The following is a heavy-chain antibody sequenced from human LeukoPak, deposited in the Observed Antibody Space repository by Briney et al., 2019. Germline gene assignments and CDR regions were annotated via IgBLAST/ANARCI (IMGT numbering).Heavy chain of an antibody. V-gene: IGHV4-34*01. J-gene: IGHJ4*02. D-gene: IGHD3-9*01. CDR2: INHSGST. CDR3: ARDKHDILTGYKHFDY. CDR1: GGSFSGYY. Sequence: TSETLSLTCAVHGGSFSGYYWSWIRQPPGKGLEWIGEINHSGSTYYNPSLKSRVTISVDTSKNQFSLKLSSVTAADTAVYYCARDKHDILTGYKHFDYWGQGTLVTVSS.